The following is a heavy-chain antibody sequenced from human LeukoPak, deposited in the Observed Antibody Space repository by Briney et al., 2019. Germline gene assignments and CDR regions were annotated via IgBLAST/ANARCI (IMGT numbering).Heavy chain of an antibody. Sequence: SETLSLTCAVHGGSFRGYYWSWIRQPPGKGLEWIGEINHSGSTNYNPSLKSRVTISVDTSKNQFSLKLSSVTAADTAVYYCASLTMIVVPWGQGTLVTVSS. D-gene: IGHD3-22*01. CDR1: GGSFRGYY. V-gene: IGHV4-34*01. CDR3: ASLTMIVVP. CDR2: INHSGST. J-gene: IGHJ5*02.